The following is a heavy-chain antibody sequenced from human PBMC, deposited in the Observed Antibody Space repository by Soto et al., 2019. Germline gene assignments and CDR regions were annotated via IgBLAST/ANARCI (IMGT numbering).Heavy chain of an antibody. CDR1: GFTFDDYA. D-gene: IGHD2-15*01. V-gene: IGHV3-9*01. CDR2: ISWNSGSI. J-gene: IGHJ3*02. Sequence: GGSLRLSCAASGFTFDDYAMHWVRQAPGKGLEWVSGISWNSGSIGYADSVKGRFTISRDNAKNSLYLQMNSLRAEDTALYYCAKSKGCSGGSCYHPAFDIWGQGTMVTVSS. CDR3: AKSKGCSGGSCYHPAFDI.